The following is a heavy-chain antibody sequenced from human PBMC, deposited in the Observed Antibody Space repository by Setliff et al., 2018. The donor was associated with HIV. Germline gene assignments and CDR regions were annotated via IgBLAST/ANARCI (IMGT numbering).Heavy chain of an antibody. Sequence: PSETLSLTCIVSGGSIDNYYWGWIRQPPGKGLEWIGSVYHRGNTYYNPSLKSRLTISIDTSKNQFSLELNSVTAADTAVYYCAKDRSGSYRTFDYWGPGILVTVSS. CDR2: VYHRGNT. D-gene: IGHD1-26*01. CDR3: AKDRSGSYRTFDY. CDR1: GGSIDNYY. J-gene: IGHJ4*02. V-gene: IGHV4-39*07.